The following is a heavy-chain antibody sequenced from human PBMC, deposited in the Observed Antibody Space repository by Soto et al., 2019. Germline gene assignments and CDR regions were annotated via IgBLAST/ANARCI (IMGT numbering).Heavy chain of an antibody. CDR1: GGSISNDNYY. CDR3: VATTVTTICLDY. J-gene: IGHJ4*02. CDR2: SYYSGSA. Sequence: QVQLRESGPGLVKPSQTLSLTCTVSGGSISNDNYYWTWIRQHPGKGLEWIGYSYYSGSAYYNPSLKSRFSISVDTSKNQFSLKLSSVTAADTAVYYCVATTVTTICLDYWGQGTLVTVSS. V-gene: IGHV4-31*03. D-gene: IGHD4-17*01.